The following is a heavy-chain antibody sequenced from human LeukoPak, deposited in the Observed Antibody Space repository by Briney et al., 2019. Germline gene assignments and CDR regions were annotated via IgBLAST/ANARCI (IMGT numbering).Heavy chain of an antibody. CDR1: GDSITTYY. CDR3: AREKGAKRFDL. D-gene: IGHD1-26*01. V-gene: IGHV4-59*01. CDR2: VYYNVNT. Sequence: ASETLSLTCSVSGDSITTYYWTWLRQAPGKGLEWLGYVYYNVNTNYNPSLKSRVTISVDTSKNQFFLRLTSVTAADTAVYYCAREKGAKRFDLWGQGTLVMVSS. J-gene: IGHJ5*02.